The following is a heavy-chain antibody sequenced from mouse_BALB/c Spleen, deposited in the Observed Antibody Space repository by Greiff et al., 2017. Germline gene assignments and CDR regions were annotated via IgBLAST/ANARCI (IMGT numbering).Heavy chain of an antibody. CDR2: ISSGSSTI. J-gene: IGHJ4*01. CDR3: ARNHYYGSSYDAMDY. V-gene: IGHV5-17*02. CDR1: GFTFSSFG. Sequence: EVKLEESGGGLVQPGGSRKLSCAASGFTFSSFGMHWVRQAPEKGLEWVAYISSGSSTIYYADTVKGRFTISRDNPKNTLFLQMTSLRSEDTAMYYCARNHYYGSSYDAMDYWGQGTSVTVSS. D-gene: IGHD1-1*01.